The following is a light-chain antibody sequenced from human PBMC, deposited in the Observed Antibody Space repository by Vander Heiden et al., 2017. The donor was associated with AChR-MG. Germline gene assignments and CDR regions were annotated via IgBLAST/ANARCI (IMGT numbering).Light chain of an antibody. CDR3: SSYAGTNNFVV. J-gene: IGLJ2*01. Sequence: QSALTQPPSASGSPGQSVTISCTGTSSDVGFYNYVSWYQQRPGKAPKLMIYEVTKRPSGVPDRFSGAKSGNTASLTVSGLQAEDEADYYCSSYAGTNNFVVFGGGTKLTVL. V-gene: IGLV2-8*01. CDR2: EVT. CDR1: SSDVGFYNY.